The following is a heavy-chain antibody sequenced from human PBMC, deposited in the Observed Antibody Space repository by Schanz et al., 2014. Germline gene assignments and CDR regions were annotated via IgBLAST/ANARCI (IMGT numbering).Heavy chain of an antibody. J-gene: IGHJ6*03. CDR2: ISYDGRNN. Sequence: QVQLVESGGGVVQPGRSLRLSCTTSGLIFSTYTLNWVRQAPGKGLEWVAYISYDGRNNFQADSVRGRFTISRDNPKKTLYLQMNSLRAEDTAVYYCARDHQWLARYYMDVWGKGTTVTVSS. CDR1: GLIFSTYT. D-gene: IGHD6-19*01. V-gene: IGHV3-30*03. CDR3: ARDHQWLARYYMDV.